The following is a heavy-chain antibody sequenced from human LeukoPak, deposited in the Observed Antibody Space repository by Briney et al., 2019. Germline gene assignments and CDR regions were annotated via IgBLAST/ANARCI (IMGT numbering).Heavy chain of an antibody. V-gene: IGHV4-4*07. J-gene: IGHJ5*02. D-gene: IGHD3-16*01. CDR3: ARDWVMQGEVWFDP. Sequence: SETLSLTCAVSGGSITGFFWAWIRQPAGEGLQYIGRIFSRGGANYNPSLQSRVAMSVDTSQNLFSLKLTSVTAADTAVYYCARDWVMQGEVWFDPWGQGTLVTVSS. CDR2: IFSRGGA. CDR1: GGSITGFF.